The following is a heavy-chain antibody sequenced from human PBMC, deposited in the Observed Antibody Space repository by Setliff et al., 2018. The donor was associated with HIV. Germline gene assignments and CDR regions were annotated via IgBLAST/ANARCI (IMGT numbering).Heavy chain of an antibody. Sequence: ASVKVSCKASGYTFTSYDINWVRQATGQGLEWMGWMNPNSGNTGYAQKFQGRVTMTRNTSISTAYMELSSLRSEDTAVYYCARSGPSGYSSGWYRGYFDPWGQGTLVTVSS. CDR3: ARSGPSGYSSGWYRGYFDP. CDR2: MNPNSGNT. D-gene: IGHD6-19*01. CDR1: GYTFTSYD. J-gene: IGHJ5*02. V-gene: IGHV1-8*01.